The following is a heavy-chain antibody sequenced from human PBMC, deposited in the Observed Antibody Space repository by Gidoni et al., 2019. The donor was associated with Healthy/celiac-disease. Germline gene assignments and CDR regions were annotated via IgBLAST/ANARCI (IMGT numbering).Heavy chain of an antibody. J-gene: IGHJ6*02. D-gene: IGHD3-3*01. Sequence: EVQLVESGGGLVQPGASLRLSCAASGVTFTSYAMSWVRQAPGKGLEWVSAISGSGGSTYYADSVKGRFTISRDNSKNTLYLQMNSLRAEDTAVYYCAKGYDFWSGPYGMDVWGQGTTVTVSS. CDR1: GVTFTSYA. CDR2: ISGSGGST. V-gene: IGHV3-23*04. CDR3: AKGYDFWSGPYGMDV.